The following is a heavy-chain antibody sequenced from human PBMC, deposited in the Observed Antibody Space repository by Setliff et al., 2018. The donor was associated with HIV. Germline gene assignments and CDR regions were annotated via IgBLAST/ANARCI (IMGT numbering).Heavy chain of an antibody. J-gene: IGHJ4*02. CDR3: ARGPPFAY. Sequence: SETLFLTCTVSGGSFIGSSFQSTWIRQTPGKGLEWIADIAYSGTTMYTNYNPSLESRVIISEDTSRYQFFLKLTSVTADDTGIYYCARGPPFAYWGQGLLVTVSS. CDR2: IAYSGTTMYT. CDR1: GGSFIGSSFQ. V-gene: IGHV4-39*07.